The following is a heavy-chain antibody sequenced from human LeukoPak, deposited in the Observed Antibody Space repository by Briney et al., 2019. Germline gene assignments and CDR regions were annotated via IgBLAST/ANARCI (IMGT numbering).Heavy chain of an antibody. V-gene: IGHV3-30-3*01. CDR3: ARDPAYCSGGSCKYYYYGMDV. D-gene: IGHD2-15*01. CDR2: ISYDGSNK. CDR1: GFTFSSYA. Sequence: PGRSLRLSCAASGFTFSSYAMHWVRQAPGKGLEWVAVISYDGSNKYYADSVKGRFTISRDNSKNTLYLQMNSLRAEDTAVYYCARDPAYCSGGSCKYYYYGMDVWGQGTTVTVSS. J-gene: IGHJ6*02.